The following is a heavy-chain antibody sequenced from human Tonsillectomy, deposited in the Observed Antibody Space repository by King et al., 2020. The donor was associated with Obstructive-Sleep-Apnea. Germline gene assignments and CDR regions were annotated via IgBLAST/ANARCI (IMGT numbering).Heavy chain of an antibody. CDR3: ARWNEGFDY. V-gene: IGHV4-59*08. CDR2: IYYCVIT. J-gene: IGHJ4*02. CDR1: GGSLTYYY. D-gene: IGHD1-1*01. Sequence: VQLQESGPGLVRPSEALSLTCTVPGGSLTYYYWGWIRQPPGKGLEWIGFIYYCVITDYNPALRGRGTISVDTSKNQLSLRVTSVTAADTAEYFCARWNEGFDYWGQGTLVTVSS.